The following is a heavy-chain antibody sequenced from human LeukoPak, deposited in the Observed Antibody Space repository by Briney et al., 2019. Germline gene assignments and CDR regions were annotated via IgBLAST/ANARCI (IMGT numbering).Heavy chain of an antibody. V-gene: IGHV4-61*02. CDR3: ARARTYYYDSSGYHFDY. J-gene: IGHJ4*02. CDR1: GGSISSGSYY. Sequence: SQTLSLTCTVSGGSISSGSYYWSWIRQPAGKGLEWIGRIYTSGSTNYNPSLKSRVTISVDTSKNQFSLKLSSVTAADTAVYYCARARTYYYDSSGYHFDYWGQGTLVTVSS. CDR2: IYTSGST. D-gene: IGHD3-22*01.